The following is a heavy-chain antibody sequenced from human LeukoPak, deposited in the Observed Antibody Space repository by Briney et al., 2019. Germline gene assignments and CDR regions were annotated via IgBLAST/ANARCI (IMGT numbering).Heavy chain of an antibody. Sequence: GGSLRLSCAASGFTFSSYEMNWVRQAPGKGLEWVSYISSSGRTIHYADSAKGRFTISRDNAKNSLYLQMNSLRAEDTAVYYCASGGHDYWGQGTLVTVSS. V-gene: IGHV3-48*03. CDR3: ASGGHDY. D-gene: IGHD3-16*01. J-gene: IGHJ4*02. CDR2: ISSSGRTI. CDR1: GFTFSSYE.